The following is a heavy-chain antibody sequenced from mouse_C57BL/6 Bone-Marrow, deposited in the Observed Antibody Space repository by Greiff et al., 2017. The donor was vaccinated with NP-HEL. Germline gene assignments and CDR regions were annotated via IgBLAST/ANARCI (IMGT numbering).Heavy chain of an antibody. J-gene: IGHJ1*03. D-gene: IGHD2-3*01. CDR1: GYAFTNYL. CDR3: ARSRWFHWYFDV. V-gene: IGHV1-54*01. CDR2: INPGSGGT. Sequence: QVQLKQSGAELVRPGTSVKVSCKASGYAFTNYLIEWVKQRPGQGLEWIGVINPGSGGTNYNEKFKGKATLTADKSSSTAYMQLSSLTSEDSAVYFCARSRWFHWYFDVWGTGTTVTVSS.